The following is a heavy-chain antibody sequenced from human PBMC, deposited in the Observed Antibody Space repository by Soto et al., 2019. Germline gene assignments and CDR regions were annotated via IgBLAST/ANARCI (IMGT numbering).Heavy chain of an antibody. D-gene: IGHD6-13*01. CDR3: ATDSSTPLAADGPDSYYGMDV. J-gene: IGHJ6*02. Sequence: ASVKVSCKVSGYTLTELSMHWVRQAPGKGLEWMGGFDPEDGETIYAQKFQGRVTMTEDTSTDTAYMELSSLRSEDTAVYYCATDSSTPLAADGPDSYYGMDVWGQGTTVTVSS. CDR2: FDPEDGET. V-gene: IGHV1-24*01. CDR1: GYTLTELS.